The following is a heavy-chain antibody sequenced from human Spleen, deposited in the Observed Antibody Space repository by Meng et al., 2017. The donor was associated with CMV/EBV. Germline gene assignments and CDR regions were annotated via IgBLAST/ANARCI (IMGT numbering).Heavy chain of an antibody. Sequence: GESLKISCAASGFTFTTSWMSWVRQAPGKGLEWVANIRQDGSEKYYVDSVKGRFTISRDNAENSLYLQMSSLRAEDTAVYYCARNTGYDYFDYWGQGTLVTVSS. J-gene: IGHJ4*02. CDR3: ARNTGYDYFDY. CDR2: IRQDGSEK. V-gene: IGHV3-7*01. D-gene: IGHD5-12*01. CDR1: GFTFTTSW.